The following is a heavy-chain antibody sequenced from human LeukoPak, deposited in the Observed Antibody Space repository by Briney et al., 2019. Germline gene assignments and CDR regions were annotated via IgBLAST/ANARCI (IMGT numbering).Heavy chain of an antibody. V-gene: IGHV4-39*01. D-gene: IGHD6-19*01. CDR1: GGSISSSSYY. J-gene: IGHJ4*02. Sequence: PSETLSLTCTVSGGSISSSSYYWGWIRQPPGKGLEWIGSIYYSGSTYYNPSLKSRVTISVDTSKNQFSLKLSSVTAADTAVYYCARQKGYSSGRYFDYWGQGTLVTVSS. CDR2: IYYSGST. CDR3: ARQKGYSSGRYFDY.